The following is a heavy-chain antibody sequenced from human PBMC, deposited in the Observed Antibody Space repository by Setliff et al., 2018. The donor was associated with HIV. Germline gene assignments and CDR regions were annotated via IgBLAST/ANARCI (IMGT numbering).Heavy chain of an antibody. J-gene: IGHJ4*02. V-gene: IGHV3-7*01. CDR2: IKQGGSEK. CDR3: ARVADGYNSYFDY. Sequence: SSETLSLTCAVYGGSFSGYYWTWIRQPPGKGLEWVANIKQGGSEKYYVDSVKGRFTMSRDNAKNSLFLQMHSLRAEDTAVYYCARVADGYNSYFDYWGQGTVVTVSS. D-gene: IGHD5-18*01. CDR1: GGSFSGYY.